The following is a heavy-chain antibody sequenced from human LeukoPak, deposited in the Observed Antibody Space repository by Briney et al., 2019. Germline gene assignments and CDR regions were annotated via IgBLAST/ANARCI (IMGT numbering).Heavy chain of an antibody. V-gene: IGHV3-23*01. CDR3: AKVRNSGSLS. CDR1: GFTFSSYT. J-gene: IGHJ4*02. D-gene: IGHD1-26*01. CDR2: LSFSGGTI. Sequence: GGSLRLSCAASGFTFSSYTMAWVRQSPGKGLECVSSLSFSGGTIYYADSVKGRFTISRDTSKNTLYLQMNSLRAEDTAVYYCAKVRNSGSLSWGQGTLVTVSS.